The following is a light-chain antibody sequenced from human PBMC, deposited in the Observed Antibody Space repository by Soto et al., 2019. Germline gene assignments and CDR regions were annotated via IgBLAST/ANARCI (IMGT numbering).Light chain of an antibody. J-gene: IGKJ4*01. CDR2: AAS. CDR3: QHVNVYPST. V-gene: IGKV1-9*01. CDR1: QGISSY. Sequence: IPLTQSPSSLSASVGDRVTITCRASQGISSYFGWYQQKPGKAPNLLIYAASTLQSGVPSRFSGGGSGTDFTLTISSLQPADFATYSSQHVNVYPSTFGVETKVEIK.